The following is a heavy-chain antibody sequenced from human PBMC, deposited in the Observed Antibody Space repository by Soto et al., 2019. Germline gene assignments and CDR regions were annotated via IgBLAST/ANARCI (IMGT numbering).Heavy chain of an antibody. V-gene: IGHV4-39*01. CDR2: LYYSGTT. CDR1: GGSISSGDYY. D-gene: IGHD4-4*01. J-gene: IGHJ6*02. CDR3: ARPRTYNKYGESFYGVDV. Sequence: ASETLSLTCTVSGGSISSGDYYWGWFRQPPGKGLEWIGSLYYSGTTYYNSSLKSRVTISRDTSKNQFSLKVSSVTAADAGVYYCARPRTYNKYGESFYGVDVSGQGTTVTVSS.